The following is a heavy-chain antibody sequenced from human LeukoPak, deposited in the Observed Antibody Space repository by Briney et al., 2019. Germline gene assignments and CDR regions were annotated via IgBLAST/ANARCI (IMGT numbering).Heavy chain of an antibody. CDR1: GYSISSGYY. CDR3: ARPAYDFWSGYALYYRDV. J-gene: IGHJ6*03. CDR2: IYYSGST. D-gene: IGHD3-3*01. V-gene: IGHV4-38-2*02. Sequence: PSETLSLTCTVSGYSISSGYYWGWIRQPPGKGLEWIGYIYYSGSTNYNPSLKSRVTISVDTSKNQFSLKLSSVTAADTAVYYCARPAYDFWSGYALYYRDVWGKGTTVTVSS.